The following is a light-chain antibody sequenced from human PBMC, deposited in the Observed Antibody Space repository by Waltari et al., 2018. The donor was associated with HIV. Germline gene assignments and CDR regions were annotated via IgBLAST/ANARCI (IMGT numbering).Light chain of an antibody. CDR3: AAWDDSLNGVV. Sequence: QSVLTQPPSASGTPGQRVTISCSGSSSNIGSNTVNWYQQLPGTAPKLLLYSNKRRPSGVPDRFAGSKSGTSASLAISGLQSEDEADYYCAAWDDSLNGVVFGGGTKLTVL. V-gene: IGLV1-44*01. J-gene: IGLJ2*01. CDR2: SNK. CDR1: SSNIGSNT.